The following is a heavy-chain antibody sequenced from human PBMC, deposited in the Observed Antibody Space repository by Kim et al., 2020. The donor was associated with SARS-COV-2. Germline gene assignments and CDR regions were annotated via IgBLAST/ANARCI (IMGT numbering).Heavy chain of an antibody. Sequence: ASVKVSCKASGYTFTSYGISWVRQAPGQGLEWMGWISAYNGNTNYAQKLQGRVTMTTDTSTSTAYMELRSLRSDDTAVYYCARAFWLRPKDGYYYYYGMDVWGQGTTVTVSS. CDR1: GYTFTSYG. CDR3: ARAFWLRPKDGYYYYYGMDV. CDR2: ISAYNGNT. D-gene: IGHD3-3*01. V-gene: IGHV1-18*01. J-gene: IGHJ6*02.